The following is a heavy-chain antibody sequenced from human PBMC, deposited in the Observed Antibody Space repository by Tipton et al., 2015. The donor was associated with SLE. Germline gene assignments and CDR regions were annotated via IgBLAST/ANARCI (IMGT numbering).Heavy chain of an antibody. D-gene: IGHD3-9*01. CDR1: GFTFDEYA. CDR3: ARTLLTIFSGIDY. CDR2: ISWNSGNI. J-gene: IGHJ4*02. Sequence: RSLRLSCAASGFTFDEYAIHWVRQAPGKGLEWVSGISWNSGNIGYADSVKGRFTISRDNARNSLYLQMDSLRAEDTALYYCARTLLTIFSGIDYWGQGTLVTVSS. V-gene: IGHV3-9*01.